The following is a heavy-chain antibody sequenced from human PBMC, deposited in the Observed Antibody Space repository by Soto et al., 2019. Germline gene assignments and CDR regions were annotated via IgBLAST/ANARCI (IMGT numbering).Heavy chain of an antibody. Sequence: QVQLQESGPGLVKPSQTLSLTCTVSGGSISSGGYYWSWIRQHPGKGLEWIGYIYYSGSTYYNPSRTSRVTISVDTSRNQFSLMLSSVTAADPAVYYCARARYCSSTSCHPLDSWGQGTLVTVSS. J-gene: IGHJ4*02. CDR1: GGSISSGGYY. V-gene: IGHV4-31*03. CDR3: ARARYCSSTSCHPLDS. CDR2: IYYSGST. D-gene: IGHD2-2*01.